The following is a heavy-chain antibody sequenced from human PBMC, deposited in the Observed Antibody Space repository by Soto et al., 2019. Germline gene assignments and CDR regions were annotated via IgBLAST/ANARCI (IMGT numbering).Heavy chain of an antibody. D-gene: IGHD5-12*01. CDR3: ARQRRDGYNRFDD. J-gene: IGHJ4*02. V-gene: IGHV5-51*01. CDR1: AYSVTYYW. CDR2: IDADDSDT. Sequence: PGESLKISCKTSAYSVTYYWFGWVRQMTAQGLEWMVIIDADDSDTTYTPSFQGQVTNSANKSISTAYLHCRSPEASDTSMYYRARQRRDGYNRFDDWGQGTLVTVSS.